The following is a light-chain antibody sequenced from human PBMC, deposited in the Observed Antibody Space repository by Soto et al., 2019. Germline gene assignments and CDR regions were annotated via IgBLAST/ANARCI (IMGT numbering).Light chain of an antibody. Sequence: DILMTQSPSSLSASVGDRVSITCRASQSISIYLNWYQQKPGKAPKLLIYSASSLQSGVPSRFSGSESGTDFTLTISSLQPEDFETYYCQQSYITPLTFGQGTKVDI. CDR2: SAS. J-gene: IGKJ1*01. CDR3: QQSYITPLT. CDR1: QSISIY. V-gene: IGKV1-39*01.